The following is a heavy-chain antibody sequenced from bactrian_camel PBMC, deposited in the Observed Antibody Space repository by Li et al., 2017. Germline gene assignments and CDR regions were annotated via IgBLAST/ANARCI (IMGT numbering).Heavy chain of an antibody. V-gene: IGHV3S1*01. J-gene: IGHJ4*01. D-gene: IGHD5*01. Sequence: HVQLVESGGGSVQAGGSLSLSCAASRDTYNGFCMAWFRQIPGGERVTVAAVYTDDTSTYYDASVKGRFTISRDSAKSTVHLEMSNLKPEDTAMYYCAARRRGPFGCRIAKLVDYWGLGTQVTVS. CDR1: RDTYNGFC. CDR2: VYTDDTST. CDR3: AARRRGPFGCRIAKLVDY.